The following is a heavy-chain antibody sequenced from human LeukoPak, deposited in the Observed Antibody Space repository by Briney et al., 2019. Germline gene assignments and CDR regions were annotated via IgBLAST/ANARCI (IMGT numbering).Heavy chain of an antibody. D-gene: IGHD2-8*01. CDR3: ARDHCTNGVCYPSFDY. CDR2: IYSGGST. CDR1: GFTVSSNY. V-gene: IGHV3-53*01. J-gene: IGHJ4*02. Sequence: PGGSLRLSCAAPGFTVSSNYMSWVRQAPGKGLEWVSVIYSGGSTYYADSVKGRFTISRDNSKSTLYLQMNSLRAEDTAVYYCARDHCTNGVCYPSFDYWGQGTLVTVSS.